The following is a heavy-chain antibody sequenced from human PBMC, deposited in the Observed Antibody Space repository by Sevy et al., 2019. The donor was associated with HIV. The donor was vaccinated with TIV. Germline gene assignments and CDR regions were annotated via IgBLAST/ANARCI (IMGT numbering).Heavy chain of an antibody. J-gene: IGHJ4*02. CDR3: AREDIRVAGIGYYFHS. D-gene: IGHD6-19*01. Sequence: GGSLRLSCAASGFSISGYGMHWVRQAPGKGLEWVAVIWYDGTNREYADSVKGRFTISRDNSKNTLHLQMNSLRVEDTAVYYCAREDIRVAGIGYYFHSWGQGTLVTVSS. CDR1: GFSISGYG. V-gene: IGHV3-33*01. CDR2: IWYDGTNR.